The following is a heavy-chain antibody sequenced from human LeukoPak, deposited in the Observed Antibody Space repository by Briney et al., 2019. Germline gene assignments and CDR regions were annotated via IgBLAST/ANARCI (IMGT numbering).Heavy chain of an antibody. V-gene: IGHV1-18*01. CDR1: GYTFTSYG. J-gene: IGHJ4*02. CDR2: ISAYNGNT. Sequence: GASVKVSYKASGYTFTSYGISWVRQAPGQGLEWMGWISAYNGNTDYAQKLQGRVTMTTDTSTSTAYMELRSLRSDDTAVYYCARDRSPGNFDYWGQGTLVTVSS. CDR3: ARDRSPGNFDY.